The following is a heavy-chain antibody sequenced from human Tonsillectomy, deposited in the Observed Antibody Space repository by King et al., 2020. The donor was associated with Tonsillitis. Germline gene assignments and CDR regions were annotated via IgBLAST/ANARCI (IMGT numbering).Heavy chain of an antibody. V-gene: IGHV3-30*18. J-gene: IGHJ3*02. CDR3: AKEGDYDFWSGYYDKDAFDI. D-gene: IGHD3-3*01. CDR2: ISYDGSNK. CDR1: GFTFSSYG. Sequence: VQLVESGGGVVQPGRSLRLSCAASGFTFSSYGMHWVRQAPGKGLEWVAVISYDGSNKYYADSVKGRSTISRDNSKNTLYLQMNSLRAEDTAVYYCAKEGDYDFWSGYYDKDAFDIWGQGTMVTVSS.